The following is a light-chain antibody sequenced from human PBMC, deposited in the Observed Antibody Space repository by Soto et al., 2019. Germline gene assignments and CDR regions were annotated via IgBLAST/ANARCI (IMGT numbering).Light chain of an antibody. V-gene: IGKV1-5*01. CDR3: QQYNSYPWT. Sequence: DTQMTQPPSTLSASVGDRVTITCRASQSISSWLAWYQQKPGKAPKLLIYDASTLESGAPSRFSGSGSGTELTLTINSLQPDDFASYYCQQYNSYPWTFGQGTKV. CDR2: DAS. J-gene: IGKJ1*01. CDR1: QSISSW.